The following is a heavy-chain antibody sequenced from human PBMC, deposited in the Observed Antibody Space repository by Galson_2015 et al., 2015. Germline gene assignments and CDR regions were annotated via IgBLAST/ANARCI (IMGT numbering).Heavy chain of an antibody. J-gene: IGHJ6*03. CDR2: ISPSSGGT. CDR3: AVIGQRTGLDYYSYMDV. CDR1: GYTFSGYY. V-gene: IGHV1-2*06. D-gene: IGHD3/OR15-3a*01. Sequence: SVKVSCKASGYTFSGYYIHWVRQAPGQGLEWMGRISPSSGGTNYAQKFQGRVTLTRDASISTAYMELNRLRSDDTAVYYCAVIGQRTGLDYYSYMDVWGEGTTVTVSS.